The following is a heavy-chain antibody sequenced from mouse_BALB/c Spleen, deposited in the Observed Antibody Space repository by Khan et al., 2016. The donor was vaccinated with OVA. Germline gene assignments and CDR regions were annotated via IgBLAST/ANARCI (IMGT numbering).Heavy chain of an antibody. CDR1: GFTFSSYG. J-gene: IGHJ2*01. Sequence: EVQVVESGGGSVQPGGSRKLSCAASGFTFSSYGMHWVRQAPEKGLEWVAYISGDSSTIYYADTVKGRFTISRDNPKNTLFLQMTSLMSEDTAMYYCATSYYYGYYFDYWGPGTTLTVSS. CDR3: ATSYYYGYYFDY. CDR2: ISGDSSTI. D-gene: IGHD1-1*01. V-gene: IGHV5-17*02.